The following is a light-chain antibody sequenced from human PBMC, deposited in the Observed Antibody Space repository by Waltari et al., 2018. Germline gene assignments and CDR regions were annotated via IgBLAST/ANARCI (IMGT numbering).Light chain of an antibody. CDR2: DAS. CDR1: QSVSSY. CDR3: QQRSNWPPLT. V-gene: IGKV3-11*01. Sequence: EIVLIQSPATLSLSPGERATLSCRASQSVSSYLAWYQQKPGQAPRLLIYDASNRATGIPARFSGSGSGTDFTLTISSLEPEDFAVYYCQQRSNWPPLTCGGGTKVEIK. J-gene: IGKJ4*01.